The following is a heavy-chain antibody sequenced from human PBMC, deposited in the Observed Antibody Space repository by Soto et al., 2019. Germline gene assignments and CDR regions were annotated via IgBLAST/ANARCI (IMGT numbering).Heavy chain of an antibody. CDR1: GYTFTSYA. D-gene: IGHD3-16*01. CDR2: INAGNGNT. CDR3: ARGDTSVVAFDN. J-gene: IGHJ3*02. V-gene: IGHV1-3*01. Sequence: ASVKVSCKASGYTFTSYAMHWVRQAPGQRLEWMGWINAGNGNTKYSQKFQGRVTITRDTSASTAYMELSSLRSEDTAVYYCARGDTSVVAFDNWGQGTMVTVSS.